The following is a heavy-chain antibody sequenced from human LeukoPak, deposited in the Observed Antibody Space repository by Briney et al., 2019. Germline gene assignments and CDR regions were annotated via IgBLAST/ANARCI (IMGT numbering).Heavy chain of an antibody. CDR3: AAEILLSGTTTPYYYYGMDV. CDR2: IVVGSGDT. Sequence: SVKVSCKASGFIFTSSAMKWVRQARGQRLEWIGWIVVGSGDTNYAQNFQERVTITRDMSTSTAYMELSSLRSEDTAVYYCAAEILLSGTTTPYYYYGMDVWGQGTTVTVSS. V-gene: IGHV1-58*02. CDR1: GFIFTSSA. J-gene: IGHJ6*02. D-gene: IGHD1-7*01.